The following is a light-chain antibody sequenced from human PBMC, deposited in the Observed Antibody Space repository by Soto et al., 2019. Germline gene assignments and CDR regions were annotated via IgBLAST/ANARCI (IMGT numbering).Light chain of an antibody. V-gene: IGKV1-5*03. CDR3: QQYDRFPYT. CDR2: KAS. Sequence: DIQMTQSPSTLSASVGDTVTITCRASPRISNWLAWYQQKPGQATKLLIHKASTLESGVPSRFSGSGSGTECTLTISSLQPDDFATFYCQQYDRFPYTFGQGTKLEIK. J-gene: IGKJ2*01. CDR1: PRISNW.